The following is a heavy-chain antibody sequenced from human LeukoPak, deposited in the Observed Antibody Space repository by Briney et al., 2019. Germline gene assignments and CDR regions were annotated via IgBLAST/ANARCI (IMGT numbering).Heavy chain of an antibody. CDR1: GFTFSNYW. J-gene: IGHJ4*02. Sequence: SGGSLRPSCAASGFTFSNYWMSWVRQAPGKGLEWVAHINKDGSETYYVDSVKGRFTISRDNAKNSLYLQMNSLRVEDTAVYYCARDKVTYWGQGTLVTVSS. V-gene: IGHV3-7*01. CDR2: INKDGSET. CDR3: ARDKVTY.